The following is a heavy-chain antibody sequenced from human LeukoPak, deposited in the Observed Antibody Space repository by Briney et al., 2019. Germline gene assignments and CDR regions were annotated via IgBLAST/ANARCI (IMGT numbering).Heavy chain of an antibody. D-gene: IGHD2-2*01. CDR2: INPNSGGT. Sequence: ASVKISCKASGYTFTGYYMHWVRQAPGQGLEWVGWINPNSGGTNYAQKFQGRVTMTRDTSISTAYMELSRLRSDDTAVYYCARDCSSTSCRWGFDYWGQGTLVTVSS. J-gene: IGHJ4*02. CDR3: ARDCSSTSCRWGFDY. V-gene: IGHV1-2*02. CDR1: GYTFTGYY.